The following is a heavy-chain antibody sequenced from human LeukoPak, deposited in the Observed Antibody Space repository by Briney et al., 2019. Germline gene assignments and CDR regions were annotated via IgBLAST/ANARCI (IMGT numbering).Heavy chain of an antibody. Sequence: SETLSLTCTVSGGSISSGSYYWSWIRQPAGKGLEWIGRIYTSGSTNYNPSLKSRVAISVDTSKNQFSLKLSSVTAADTAVYYCAREGYDFWSGYYTPYWGQGTLVTVSS. J-gene: IGHJ4*02. CDR2: IYTSGST. CDR1: GGSISSGSYY. CDR3: AREGYDFWSGYYTPY. D-gene: IGHD3-3*01. V-gene: IGHV4-61*02.